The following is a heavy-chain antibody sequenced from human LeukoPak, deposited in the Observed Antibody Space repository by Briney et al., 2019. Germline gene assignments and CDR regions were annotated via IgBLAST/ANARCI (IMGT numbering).Heavy chain of an antibody. J-gene: IGHJ3*02. CDR2: IYYSGST. V-gene: IGHV4-31*03. CDR1: GGSISSGGYY. Sequence: SQTLSLTCTVSGGSISSGGYYWSWIRQHPGKGLEWIGYIYYSGSTYYNPSLKSRVTISVDTSKNQFSLKLSSVTAADTAVYYCASDPLERDAFDIWGQGTMVTVSS. CDR3: ASDPLERDAFDI.